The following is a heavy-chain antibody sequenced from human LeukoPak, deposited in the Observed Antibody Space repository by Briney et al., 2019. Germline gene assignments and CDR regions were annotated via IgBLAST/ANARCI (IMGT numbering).Heavy chain of an antibody. CDR2: IKEDANEE. CDR1: GFTFRSYR. J-gene: IGHJ6*03. D-gene: IGHD2-2*01. Sequence: GGSLRLSCAASGFTFRSYRMSWVRQAPVKGLEWVANIKEDANEEYYVDSVRGRFIISRDNAKNSLFLQMYSLRADDTAVYYCARAGYCTSNSCYSPDFYYMDVWGKGTTVAVSS. CDR3: ARAGYCTSNSCYSPDFYYMDV. V-gene: IGHV3-7*01.